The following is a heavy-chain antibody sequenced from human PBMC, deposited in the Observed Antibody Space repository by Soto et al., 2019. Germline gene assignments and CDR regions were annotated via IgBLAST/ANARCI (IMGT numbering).Heavy chain of an antibody. CDR1: GFTVSNNH. V-gene: IGHV3-53*01. Sequence: VQLVESGGGLIQPGGSLRLSCAASGFTVSNNHMTWVRQAAGKGLELVSFVHGGGSTSYADSVKGRFTISRDNSKNPIYLPMDSLIAEDTAIYYCAGRLTTAASLDYWGRGTLVTVSS. CDR3: AGRLTTAASLDY. D-gene: IGHD3-16*01. J-gene: IGHJ4*02. CDR2: VHGGGST.